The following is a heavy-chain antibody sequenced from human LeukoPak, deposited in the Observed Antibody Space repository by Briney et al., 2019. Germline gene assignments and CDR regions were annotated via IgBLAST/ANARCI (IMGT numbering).Heavy chain of an antibody. CDR1: GYTFTSYY. CDR2: INPSGGST. J-gene: IGHJ3*02. CDR3: ARKRSPGAFDI. V-gene: IGHV1-46*01. Sequence: ASVKVSCKASGYTFTSYYMDWVRQAPGQGLEWMGIINPSGGSTSYAQKFQGRVTMTRDMSTSTVYMELSSLRSEDTAVYYCARKRSPGAFDIWGQGTMVTVSS.